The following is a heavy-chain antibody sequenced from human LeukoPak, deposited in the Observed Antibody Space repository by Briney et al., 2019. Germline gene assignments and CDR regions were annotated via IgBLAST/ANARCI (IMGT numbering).Heavy chain of an antibody. J-gene: IGHJ1*01. V-gene: IGHV3-30-3*01. CDR1: GFTFSSYD. CDR2: ISYDGSNK. CDR3: ARGDYGDYGYFQL. Sequence: GGSLRLSCAASGFTFSSYDMHWVRQAPGKGLEWVADISYDGSNKYYADSVKGRFTISRDNSKNTLYLQMNSLRAEDTAVYSCARGDYGDYGYFQLWGQGTLVTVSS. D-gene: IGHD4-17*01.